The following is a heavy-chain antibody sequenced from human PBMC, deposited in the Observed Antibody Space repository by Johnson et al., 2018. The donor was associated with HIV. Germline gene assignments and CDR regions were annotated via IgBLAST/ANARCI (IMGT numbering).Heavy chain of an antibody. CDR3: ARAGLTYTLDAFDI. D-gene: IGHD3-16*01. CDR2: ISSNGGST. CDR1: GFTFSTYA. Sequence: VQLVESGGGLVQPGGSLRLSCAASGFTFSTYAMHWVRQAPGKGLEYVSAISSNGGSTYYANYVKGRFTISRDNSKNTLYRQMGSLRAEDMAVYYCARAGLTYTLDAFDIWGQGTLVTVSS. J-gene: IGHJ3*02. V-gene: IGHV3-64*01.